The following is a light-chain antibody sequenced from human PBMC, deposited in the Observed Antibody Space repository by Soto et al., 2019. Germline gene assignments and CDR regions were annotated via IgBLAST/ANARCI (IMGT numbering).Light chain of an antibody. CDR2: DAS. V-gene: IGKV3-11*01. Sequence: EIVLTQSPATLSLSPGERATLSCRASQSVSSYLAWYQQKPGRAPRLLIYDASNRATGIPARFSGSGSGTDFTLTISSLEPEDFAVYYCQQRSNLPRKTWTFGQGTKVDIK. CDR1: QSVSSY. J-gene: IGKJ1*01. CDR3: QQRSNLPRKTWT.